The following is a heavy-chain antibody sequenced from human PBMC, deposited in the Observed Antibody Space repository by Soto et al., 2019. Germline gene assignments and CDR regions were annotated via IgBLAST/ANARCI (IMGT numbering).Heavy chain of an antibody. D-gene: IGHD3-16*02. V-gene: IGHV3-15*01. CDR3: YADPDMITFGGAIGIPGSSENFQH. CDR2: IKSKTDGETT. J-gene: IGHJ1*01. CDR1: GFTFSNAC. Sequence: PGGSLRLSCSASGFTFSNACMSWVRQAPGKGLEWVGRIKSKTDGETTDYGAPVKGRFTISRDDAKNTLYLQMNSLKTEDTAVNYCYADPDMITFGGAIGIPGSSENFQHWGQGTLVTVSS.